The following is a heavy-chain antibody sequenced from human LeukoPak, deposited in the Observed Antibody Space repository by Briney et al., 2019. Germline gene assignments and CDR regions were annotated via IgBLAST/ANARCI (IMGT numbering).Heavy chain of an antibody. Sequence: GGSQTLFCAASGFTFSSIAMTWVRQAPGKGLEWVARIKTKTDVGTTDYAAPVKGRFTISRDDSKNTVYLQMSGLKTEDTAVYYCVSQYFDFWGQGTLLTVSS. CDR1: GFTFSSIA. V-gene: IGHV3-15*01. CDR2: IKTKTDVGTT. CDR3: VSQYFDF. J-gene: IGHJ4*02.